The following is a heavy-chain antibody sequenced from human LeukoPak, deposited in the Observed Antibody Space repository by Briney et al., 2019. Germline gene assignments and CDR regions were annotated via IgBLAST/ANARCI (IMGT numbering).Heavy chain of an antibody. CDR3: AKGWTKYCTGGSCYSPLYYFDY. D-gene: IGHD2-15*01. Sequence: GGSLRPSCAASGFTFSNSWMTWVRQAPGKGLEWVAHINQAGSEKSHLDSVQGRFTISRDNAKILLFLQMNTLRAEDTAVYYCAKGWTKYCTGGSCYSPLYYFDYWGQGTLVTVSS. CDR2: INQAGSEK. J-gene: IGHJ4*01. CDR1: GFTFSNSW. V-gene: IGHV3-7*05.